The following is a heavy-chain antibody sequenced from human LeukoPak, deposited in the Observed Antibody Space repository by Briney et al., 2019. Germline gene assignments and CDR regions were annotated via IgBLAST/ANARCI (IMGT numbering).Heavy chain of an antibody. CDR2: IKEDGSEK. CDR1: GFTFKKHW. Sequence: GGSLRLSCEATGFTFKKHWMSWVRQAVGKGLECVAKIKEDGSEKHYVDSVQGRFTISRDNARNSLYLQMNSLRADDTAVYYCARDYTGGWNDYWGQGTLVTVSS. D-gene: IGHD7-27*01. V-gene: IGHV3-7*01. J-gene: IGHJ4*02. CDR3: ARDYTGGWNDY.